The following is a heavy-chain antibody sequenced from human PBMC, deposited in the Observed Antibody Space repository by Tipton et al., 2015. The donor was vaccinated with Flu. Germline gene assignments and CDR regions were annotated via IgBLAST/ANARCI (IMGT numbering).Heavy chain of an antibody. CDR2: IYPGDSDT. V-gene: IGHV5-51*01. CDR3: ARGHYDRSGFYFDS. D-gene: IGHD3-22*01. J-gene: IGHJ4*02. Sequence: QSGPEVKKPGESLKISCEGSGYTFARYWIAWVRQMPGKGLEWMGIIYPGDSDTRYGPSFRGQVAISADKSISTAYLHWGSLKASDTAMYYCARGHYDRSGFYFDSWGQGTLVAVSS. CDR1: GYTFARYW.